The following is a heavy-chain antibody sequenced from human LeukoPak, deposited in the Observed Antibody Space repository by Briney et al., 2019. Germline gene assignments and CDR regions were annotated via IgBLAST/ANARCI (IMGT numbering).Heavy chain of an antibody. V-gene: IGHV1-18*01. CDR1: GYTFTSYG. Sequence: ASVKVSCKASGYTFTSYGISWVRQAPGQGLEWMGWISAYNGNTNYAQKLQGRVTMTTDTSTSTAYTELRSLRSDDTAVYYCARDREYSSSWFGGSYYYMDVWGKGTTVTISS. J-gene: IGHJ6*03. CDR3: ARDREYSSSWFGGSYYYMDV. D-gene: IGHD6-13*01. CDR2: ISAYNGNT.